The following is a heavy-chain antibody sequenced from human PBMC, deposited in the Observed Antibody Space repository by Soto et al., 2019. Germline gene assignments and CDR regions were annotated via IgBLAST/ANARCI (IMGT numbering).Heavy chain of an antibody. V-gene: IGHV3-33*01. CDR3: ASDLVGASDSYGLDV. CDR1: GFTFRNYG. Sequence: GVSLRLSLASSGFTFRNYGMHWFRQSPGKGLEWVAIIWHDGNNKYYADSVRGRFIISRDNSKNRLYLQMNSLRAEDTAVYYCASDLVGASDSYGLDVWGQGTPVTVSS. J-gene: IGHJ6*02. CDR2: IWHDGNNK. D-gene: IGHD1-26*01.